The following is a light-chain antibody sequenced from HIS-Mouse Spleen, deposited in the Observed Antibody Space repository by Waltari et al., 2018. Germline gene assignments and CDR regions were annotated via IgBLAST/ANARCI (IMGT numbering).Light chain of an antibody. V-gene: IGLV2-23*01. Sequence: QSALTQPASVSGSPGQSITISCTGTSSDVGSYNLGSWYQQHTGQAPKLMIYACSKRPSGVSNRFSGSKSGNTASLTISGLQAEDEADYYCCSYAGSSTLVFGGGTKLTVL. J-gene: IGLJ2*01. CDR2: ACS. CDR1: SSDVGSYNL. CDR3: CSYAGSSTLV.